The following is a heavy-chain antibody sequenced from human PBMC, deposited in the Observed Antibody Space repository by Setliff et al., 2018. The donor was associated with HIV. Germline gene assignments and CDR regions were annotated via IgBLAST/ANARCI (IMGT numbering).Heavy chain of an antibody. Sequence: ASVKVSCKASGGTFINSAFNWVRQAPGQGLQWMGSIIPNSGNTGYAQKFQGRVTMTRNTSISTAYMELSSLKSEDTAVYYCARGGSPTTGTTPDLDVWGQGTTVTVSS. CDR2: IIPNSGNT. J-gene: IGHJ6*02. D-gene: IGHD4-17*01. V-gene: IGHV1-8*02. CDR1: GGTFINSA. CDR3: ARGGSPTTGTTPDLDV.